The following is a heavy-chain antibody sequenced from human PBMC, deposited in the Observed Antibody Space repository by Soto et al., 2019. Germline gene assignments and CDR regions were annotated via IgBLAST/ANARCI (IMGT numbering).Heavy chain of an antibody. CDR2: IKSNIDGGAR. Sequence: GWSLRLSCTGSGFSLNDAWMSWVRQAPGKGLEWVGRIKSNIDGGARDYAAPVKGRFSVSRDDSKNTLYLQMDSLTTEDTAIYYCTRYRTGDTGVQFDYWGQGTLVTVSS. CDR1: GFSLNDAW. J-gene: IGHJ4*02. CDR3: TRYRTGDTGVQFDY. D-gene: IGHD1-1*01. V-gene: IGHV3-15*01.